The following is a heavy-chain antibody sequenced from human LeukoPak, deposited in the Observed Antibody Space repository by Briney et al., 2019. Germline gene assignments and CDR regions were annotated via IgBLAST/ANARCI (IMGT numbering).Heavy chain of an antibody. V-gene: IGHV4-34*01. CDR3: ARHARSTAWNIGRFYMDV. CDR2: INQSGTT. Sequence: SETLSLTCAVYGGSLSGYYWSWIRQTPAKGLEWIGDINQSGTTNYNPSLESRVTLSVGTSKTQFSLKLTSVTAADTGIYYCARHARSTAWNIGRFYMDVWGKGTSVT. CDR1: GGSLSGYY. D-gene: IGHD1/OR15-1a*01. J-gene: IGHJ6*03.